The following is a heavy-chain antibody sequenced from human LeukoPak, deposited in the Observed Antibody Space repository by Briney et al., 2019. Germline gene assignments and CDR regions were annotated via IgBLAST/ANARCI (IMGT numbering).Heavy chain of an antibody. J-gene: IGHJ4*02. CDR1: GCTISSYY. CDR2: INYSGST. CDR3: ARHRDMIVEFDY. D-gene: IGHD3-22*01. Sequence: PSETLSLTCTVSGCTISSYYWSWLRQPPGKGLEWIGYINYSGSTNSNPSLKSRVTISVDTSKNQFSLKLSSVTATDTAVYYCARHRDMIVEFDYWGQGTLVTVSS. V-gene: IGHV4-59*08.